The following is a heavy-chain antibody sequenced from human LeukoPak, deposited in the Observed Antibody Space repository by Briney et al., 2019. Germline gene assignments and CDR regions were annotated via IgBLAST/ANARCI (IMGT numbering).Heavy chain of an antibody. V-gene: IGHV2-70*11. Sequence: SGPALVKPTQTLTLTCTFSGFSLSTSGMCVSWIRQPPGKALGWLARIDWDDDKYYSTSLKTRLTISKDTSKNQVVLTMTNMDPVDTATYYCARIHPNWGSFDYWGQGTLVTVSS. CDR3: ARIHPNWGSFDY. J-gene: IGHJ4*02. D-gene: IGHD7-27*01. CDR2: IDWDDDK. CDR1: GFSLSTSGMC.